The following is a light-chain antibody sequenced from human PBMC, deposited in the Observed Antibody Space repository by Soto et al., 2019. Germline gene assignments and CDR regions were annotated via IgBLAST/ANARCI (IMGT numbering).Light chain of an antibody. Sequence: QSVLTQPPSASGTPGQRVTVSCSGSSSHIGTHYIYWYQQLPGTAPKLLIYRNNQRPSGVPNRFSGSKSGTSASLVISGLRSEDEADYYCAAWDDSMSGPSFVFGTGTKLTVL. J-gene: IGLJ1*01. CDR1: SSHIGTHY. CDR3: AAWDDSMSGPSFV. V-gene: IGLV1-47*01. CDR2: RNN.